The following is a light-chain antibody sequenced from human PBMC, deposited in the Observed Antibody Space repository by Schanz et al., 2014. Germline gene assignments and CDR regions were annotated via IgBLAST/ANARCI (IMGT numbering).Light chain of an antibody. Sequence: QSVLTQPPSVSGAPGQRVTISCTGSSSNIGAGYDVHWYQLLPGTAPKLLIYANTNRPSGVPDRFSGSKSGTSASLAITGLQAEDEADYYCQSYDSSLSAVVFGGGTKLTVL. V-gene: IGLV1-40*01. CDR2: ANT. CDR3: QSYDSSLSAVV. J-gene: IGLJ2*01. CDR1: SSNIGAGYD.